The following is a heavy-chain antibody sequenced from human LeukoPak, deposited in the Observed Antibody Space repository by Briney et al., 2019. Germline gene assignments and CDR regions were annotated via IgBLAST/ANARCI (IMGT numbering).Heavy chain of an antibody. Sequence: SETLSLTCTVSGGSISSYYWSWIRQPPGKGLEWIGRIYTSGSTNYNPSLKSRVTMSVDTSKNQFSLKLSSVTAADTAVYYCARDLYYYDSSGYYLFDYWGQGTLVTVSS. CDR3: ARDLYYYDSSGYYLFDY. J-gene: IGHJ4*02. D-gene: IGHD3-22*01. CDR1: GGSISSYY. CDR2: IYTSGST. V-gene: IGHV4-4*07.